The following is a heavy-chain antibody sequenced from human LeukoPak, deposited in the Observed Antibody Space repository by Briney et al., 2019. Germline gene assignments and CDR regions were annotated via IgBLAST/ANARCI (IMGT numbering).Heavy chain of an antibody. Sequence: GGSLRLSCAASRFTFSSYWMSWVRQAAGKGLEWVANIKQDGSEKYYVDSVKGRFTISRDNAKNSLYLQMNSLRAEDTAVYYCARGGSGYYTIIDYWGQGTLVTVSS. V-gene: IGHV3-7*01. CDR2: IKQDGSEK. CDR1: RFTFSSYW. D-gene: IGHD3-22*01. CDR3: ARGGSGYYTIIDY. J-gene: IGHJ4*02.